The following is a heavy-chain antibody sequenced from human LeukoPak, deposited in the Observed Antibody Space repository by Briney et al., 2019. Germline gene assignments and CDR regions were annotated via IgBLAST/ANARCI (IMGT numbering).Heavy chain of an antibody. D-gene: IGHD4-17*01. CDR2: INPNSGGT. Sequence: ASVKVSCKASGYTFTGYYMHWVRQAPGQGLEWMGWINPNSGGTNYAQKFQGRVTMTRDTSISTAYMELSRLRSDDTAVDYCARVPDYGDYADNWFDPWGQGTLVTVSS. V-gene: IGHV1-2*02. CDR1: GYTFTGYY. J-gene: IGHJ5*02. CDR3: ARVPDYGDYADNWFDP.